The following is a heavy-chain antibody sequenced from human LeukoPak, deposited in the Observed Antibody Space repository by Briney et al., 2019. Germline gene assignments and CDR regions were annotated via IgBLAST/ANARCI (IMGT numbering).Heavy chain of an antibody. Sequence: PGGSLRLSCAASGFTFSSYSMNWVRQAPWKGLEWVSSISSSSSYIYYADSVKGRFTISRDSAKNSLYLQMNSLRAEDTAVYYCASGVYSSSWYNWFDPWGQGTLVTVSS. D-gene: IGHD6-13*01. V-gene: IGHV3-21*01. CDR1: GFTFSSYS. CDR3: ASGVYSSSWYNWFDP. CDR2: ISSSSSYI. J-gene: IGHJ5*02.